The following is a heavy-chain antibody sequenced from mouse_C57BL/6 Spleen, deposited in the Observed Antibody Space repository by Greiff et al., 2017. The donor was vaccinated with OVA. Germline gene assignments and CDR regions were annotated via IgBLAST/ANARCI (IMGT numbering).Heavy chain of an antibody. CDR1: GYSITSGYY. J-gene: IGHJ3*01. D-gene: IGHD1-1*01. CDR2: ISYDGST. CDR3: ARYRGVGWFAY. V-gene: IGHV3-6*01. Sequence: EVQVVESGPGLVKPSQSLSLTCSVTGYSITSGYYWNWIRQFPGNKLEWMGYISYDGSTNYNPSLKNRISITRDTSKNQFFLKLKSVTTEDTATYYCARYRGVGWFAYWGQGTLVTVSA.